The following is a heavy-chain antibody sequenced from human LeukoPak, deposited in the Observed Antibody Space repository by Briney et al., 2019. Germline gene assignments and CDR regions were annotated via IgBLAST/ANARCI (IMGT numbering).Heavy chain of an antibody. CDR2: INPSGGST. J-gene: IGHJ4*02. V-gene: IGHV1-46*01. D-gene: IGHD3-22*01. Sequence: ASVKVSCKASGYTFTSYYMHWVRQAPGQGLEWMGIINPSGGSTSYAQKFQGRVTMTGDMSTSTVYMELSSLRSEDTAVYYCASVNHYYDSSGQPDYWGQGTLVTVSS. CDR3: ASVNHYYDSSGQPDY. CDR1: GYTFTSYY.